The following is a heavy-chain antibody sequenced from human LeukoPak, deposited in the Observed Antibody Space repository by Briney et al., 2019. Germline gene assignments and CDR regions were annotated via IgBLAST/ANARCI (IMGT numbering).Heavy chain of an antibody. CDR2: IYYSGST. D-gene: IGHD3-10*01. J-gene: IGHJ4*02. CDR1: GGSISSYY. Sequence: SEALSLTCTVSGGSISSYYWSWIRQPPGKGLEWIGYIYYSGSTNYNPSLKSRVTISVDTSKNQFSLKLSSVTAADTAVYYCARGEFMVRGVIIAYYFDYWGQGTLVTGSS. V-gene: IGHV4-59*01. CDR3: ARGEFMVRGVIIAYYFDY.